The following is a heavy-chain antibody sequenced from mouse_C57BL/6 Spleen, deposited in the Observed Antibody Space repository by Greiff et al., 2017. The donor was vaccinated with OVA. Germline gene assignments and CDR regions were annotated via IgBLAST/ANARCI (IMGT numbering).Heavy chain of an antibody. CDR3: ASQTAQATWGFAY. CDR2: IDPSDSYT. D-gene: IGHD3-2*02. V-gene: IGHV1-69*01. CDR1: GYTFTSYW. Sequence: QVQLQQPGAELVMPGASVKLSCKASGYTFTSYWMHWVKQRPGQGLEWIGEIDPSDSYTNYNQKFKGKSTLTVDKSSSTAYMQLSSLTSEDSAVYYCASQTAQATWGFAYWGQGTLVTVSA. J-gene: IGHJ3*01.